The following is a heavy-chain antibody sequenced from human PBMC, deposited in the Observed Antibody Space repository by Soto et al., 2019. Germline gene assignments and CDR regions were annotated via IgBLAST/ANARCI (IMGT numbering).Heavy chain of an antibody. Sequence: GASVKVSCKASGYTFTSYAMHWVRQAPGQRLEWMGWINAGNGNTKYSQKFQGRVTITRDTSASTAYMELSSLRSEDTAMYYCARDGVSSTEYTWNYGTYFDYWGQGALVTVSS. J-gene: IGHJ4*02. CDR1: GYTFTSYA. D-gene: IGHD1-7*01. CDR2: INAGNGNT. V-gene: IGHV1-3*01. CDR3: ARDGVSSTEYTWNYGTYFDY.